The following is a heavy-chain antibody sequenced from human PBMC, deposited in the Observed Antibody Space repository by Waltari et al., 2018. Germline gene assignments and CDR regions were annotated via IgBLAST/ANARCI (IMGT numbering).Heavy chain of an antibody. J-gene: IGHJ4*02. CDR1: GDTFSLYA. Sequence: QVHLAQSGAEVRKPGSSVKVSCKASGDTFSLYARAWVRQAPGQGLEWMGGIIPILGATNYAQKFQGRVTITADESTSTAYMELSSLRSEDTALYFCARGDATPPYYYFHSWGQGTLVTVSS. V-gene: IGHV1-69*11. CDR2: IIPILGAT. D-gene: IGHD2-15*01. CDR3: ARGDATPPYYYFHS.